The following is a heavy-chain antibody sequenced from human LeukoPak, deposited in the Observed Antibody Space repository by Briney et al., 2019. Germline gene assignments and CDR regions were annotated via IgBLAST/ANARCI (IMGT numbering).Heavy chain of an antibody. CDR2: ISSSSSTI. CDR3: XXXXXSGSYYHSWFDP. Sequence: PGGSLRLSCAASGFTFSSYSMNWVRQAPGKGLEWVSYISSSSSTIYYADSVKGRFTISRDNAKNSLYLQMNSLRAEDTAVYYCXXXXXSGSYYHSWFDPWGQGTLVTVSS. J-gene: IGHJ5*02. D-gene: IGHD1-26*01. CDR1: GFTFSSYS. V-gene: IGHV3-48*01.